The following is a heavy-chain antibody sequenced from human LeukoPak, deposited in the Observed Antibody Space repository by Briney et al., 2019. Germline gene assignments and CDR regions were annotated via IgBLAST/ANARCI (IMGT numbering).Heavy chain of an antibody. V-gene: IGHV4-39*07. CDR2: IHYTGST. CDR1: GDSISSGPYF. CDR3: ARLDGGQLGHCSSTSCNGAFDI. Sequence: PSETLSLTCTVSGDSISSGPYFWGWIRQPPGKGLEWLGNIHYTGSTYYKSSLRSRVTMSVDTSKNRFSLMLRSVTAADTAMYYCARLDGGQLGHCSSTSCNGAFDIWGQGAMVTVSS. D-gene: IGHD2-2*01. J-gene: IGHJ3*02.